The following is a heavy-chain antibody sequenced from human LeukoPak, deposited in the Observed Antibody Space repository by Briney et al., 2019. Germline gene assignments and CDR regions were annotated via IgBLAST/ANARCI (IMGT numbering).Heavy chain of an antibody. Sequence: SETLSLTCAVYGGSFSGYYWSWIRQPPGKGLEWIGEINHSGSTNYNPSLKSRVTISVDTSKNQFSLKLSSVTAADTAVYYCAREIRESQFDYWGQGTLVLVSS. V-gene: IGHV4-34*01. J-gene: IGHJ4*02. CDR1: GGSFSGYY. CDR3: AREIRESQFDY. CDR2: INHSGST. D-gene: IGHD5-18*01.